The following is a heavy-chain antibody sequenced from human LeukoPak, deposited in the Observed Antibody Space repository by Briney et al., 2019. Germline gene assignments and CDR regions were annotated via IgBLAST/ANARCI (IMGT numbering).Heavy chain of an antibody. D-gene: IGHD5-18*01. Sequence: GGSLRLSCAASGFTFSSYAMHWVRQAPGKGLEWVAVISYDGSNKYYADSVKGRFTISRDNSKNSLYLQMNSLRAEDTAVYYCARVEGYSYGYFDYWGQGTLVTVSS. V-gene: IGHV3-30-3*01. CDR1: GFTFSSYA. J-gene: IGHJ4*02. CDR3: ARVEGYSYGYFDY. CDR2: ISYDGSNK.